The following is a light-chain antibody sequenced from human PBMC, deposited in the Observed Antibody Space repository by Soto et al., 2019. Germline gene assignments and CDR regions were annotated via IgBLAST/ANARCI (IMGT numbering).Light chain of an antibody. J-gene: IGKJ1*01. CDR1: QSVSSN. Sequence: EIVMTQSPATLSVFPGERATLSCRASQSVSSNLAWYQQKPGQAPRLLIYRASTRATGIPARFSGSGSGTEFTLIISSLQSEDFAVYYCQHYNNWPPWTFGQGTKVEIK. V-gene: IGKV3-15*01. CDR2: RAS. CDR3: QHYNNWPPWT.